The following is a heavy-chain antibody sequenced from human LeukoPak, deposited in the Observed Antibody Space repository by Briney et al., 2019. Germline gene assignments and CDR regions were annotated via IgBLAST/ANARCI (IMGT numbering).Heavy chain of an antibody. Sequence: PSETLSLTCAVYGESFSGYYWSWIRQPRGKGLEWIGEINHSGSTNYNPSLKSRVTISVDTSKNQFSLKLSSVTAADTAVYYCARAEVVVVPAAMYYYYYMDVWGKGTTVTVSS. D-gene: IGHD2-2*01. CDR2: INHSGST. CDR3: ARAEVVVVPAAMYYYYYMDV. V-gene: IGHV4-34*01. J-gene: IGHJ6*03. CDR1: GESFSGYY.